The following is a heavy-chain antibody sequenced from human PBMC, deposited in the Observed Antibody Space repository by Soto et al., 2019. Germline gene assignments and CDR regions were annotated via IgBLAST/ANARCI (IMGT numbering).Heavy chain of an antibody. V-gene: IGHV4-34*01. CDR2: VKDGGST. CDR3: ARGQEGIVATH. CDR1: GGSLTGYY. D-gene: IGHD5-12*01. J-gene: IGHJ4*02. Sequence: QVQLQQWGAGLLKPSETLSLTCTVNGGSLTGYYWSWIRQPPGKGLEWIGEVKDGGSTNYSPSLRVRVSISADTSTTHFSLRLNSVTAADAAVYFCARGQEGIVATHWDQGALVTVSS.